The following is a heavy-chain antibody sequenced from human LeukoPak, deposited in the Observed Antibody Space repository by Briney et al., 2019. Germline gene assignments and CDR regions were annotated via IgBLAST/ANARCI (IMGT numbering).Heavy chain of an antibody. J-gene: IGHJ4*02. D-gene: IGHD2-2*01. Sequence: PGGSLRLSCVASGLTFSNAWMSWVRQAPGKGLEWVGRIYVTGSTTYNPSLRSRVTMSVATSKNQVSLKLRSVTAADTAVYYCARQAYCSSISCNPFDYWGQGTLVTVSS. CDR3: ARQAYCSSISCNPFDY. V-gene: IGHV4-59*10. CDR2: IYVTGST. CDR1: GLTFSNAW.